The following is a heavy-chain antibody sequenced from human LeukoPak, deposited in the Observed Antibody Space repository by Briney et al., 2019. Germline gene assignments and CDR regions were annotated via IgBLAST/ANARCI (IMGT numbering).Heavy chain of an antibody. Sequence: ASVKVSCKASGYTFTGYYMHWVRQAPGQGLEWMGWINPNSGGTNYAQKFQGRVTMTRDTSISTAYMELSRLRSDDTAVYYCARDPDSYSSSWYDWGQGTLVTVSS. V-gene: IGHV1-2*02. J-gene: IGHJ4*02. CDR2: INPNSGGT. D-gene: IGHD6-13*01. CDR1: GYTFTGYY. CDR3: ARDPDSYSSSWYD.